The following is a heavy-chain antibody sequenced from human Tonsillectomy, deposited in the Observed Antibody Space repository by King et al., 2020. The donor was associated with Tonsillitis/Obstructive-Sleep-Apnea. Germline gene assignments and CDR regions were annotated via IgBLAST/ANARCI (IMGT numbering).Heavy chain of an antibody. Sequence: VQLQESGPGLVKPSQTLSLTCTVSGGSVSSGAYYWSWIRQHPGKGLEWIGNIYDSGNTYYNPSLKSRVIISVDTAENQFYLKLSSVTAADTAVYYCARDRDGMDVWGQGTTVTVSS. V-gene: IGHV4-31*03. J-gene: IGHJ6*02. CDR2: IYDSGNT. CDR1: GGSVSSGAYY. CDR3: ARDRDGMDV.